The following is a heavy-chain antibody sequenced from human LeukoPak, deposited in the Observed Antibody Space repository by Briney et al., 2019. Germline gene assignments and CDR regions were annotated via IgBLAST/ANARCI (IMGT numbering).Heavy chain of an antibody. J-gene: IGHJ4*02. V-gene: IGHV1-2*02. Sequence: GASVKVSCKASGYTFTGYYMHWVRQAPGQGLEWMGWINPNSGGTNYAQKFQGRVTMTRDTSISTAYMELSRLRSDDTAVYYCATQSGNLLSVVTAIGLWGQGTLVTVSS. CDR3: ATQSGNLLSVVTAIGL. CDR1: GYTFTGYY. CDR2: INPNSGGT. D-gene: IGHD2-21*02.